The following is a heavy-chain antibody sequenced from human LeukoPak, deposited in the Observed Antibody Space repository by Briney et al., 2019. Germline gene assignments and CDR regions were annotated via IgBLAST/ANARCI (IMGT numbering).Heavy chain of an antibody. Sequence: GGSLRLSCEASGFTFSTYAMIWVRQAPGKALEWVSAIRSSGDSTYYADSVKGRFTISRDNSKNTLYLQMNSLRAEDTAVYYCAKDRDMITSGGVDFDYWGQGTLVTVSS. V-gene: IGHV3-23*01. CDR2: IRSSGDST. CDR1: GFTFSTYA. CDR3: AKDRDMITSGGVDFDY. D-gene: IGHD3-16*01. J-gene: IGHJ4*02.